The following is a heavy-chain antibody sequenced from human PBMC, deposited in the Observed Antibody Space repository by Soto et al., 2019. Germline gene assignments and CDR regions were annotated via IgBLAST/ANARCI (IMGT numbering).Heavy chain of an antibody. CDR1: GFTFSSYA. CDR2: ISYDGSNK. J-gene: IGHJ4*02. D-gene: IGHD5-12*01. CDR3: ARGSRGYSGYDWGGPRY. V-gene: IGHV3-30-3*01. Sequence: QVQLVESGGGVVQPGRSLRLSCAASGFTFSSYAMHWVRQAPGKGLEWVAVISYDGSNKYYADSVKGRFTISRDNSKNTLYLQMNSLRAEDTAVYYCARGSRGYSGYDWGGPRYWGQGTLVTVSS.